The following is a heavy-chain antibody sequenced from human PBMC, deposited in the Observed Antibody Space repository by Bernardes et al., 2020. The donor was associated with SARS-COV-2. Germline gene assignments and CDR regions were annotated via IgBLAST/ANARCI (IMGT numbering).Heavy chain of an antibody. CDR3: ATTSVFGVEPNCFDP. CDR1: GYTLTELS. V-gene: IGHV1-24*01. J-gene: IGHJ5*02. D-gene: IGHD3-3*01. Sequence: ASVKVSCKVSGYTLTELSMHLVRQAPGKGLEWMGGLDLEDGETIYAQKFQGRVTMTEDTSTDTAYMELSRLRSEDTAGYYCATTSVFGVEPNCFDPWGQGTLVTASS. CDR2: LDLEDGET.